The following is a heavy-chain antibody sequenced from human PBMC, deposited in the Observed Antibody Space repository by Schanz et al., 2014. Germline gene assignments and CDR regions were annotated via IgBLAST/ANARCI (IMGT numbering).Heavy chain of an antibody. D-gene: IGHD5-18*01. V-gene: IGHV4-59*01. Sequence: QVQLQESGPGLVKPSETLSLTCSVSGRSLSSYYWSWIRQPPGKGLEWIGHIYYSGSTNYNPSLKSRVTISADTSKNQLSLKLTSVTAADTAVYYCASKARYTYGYDYWGQGTLVTVSS. CDR1: GRSLSSYY. CDR2: IYYSGST. CDR3: ASKARYTYGYDY. J-gene: IGHJ4*02.